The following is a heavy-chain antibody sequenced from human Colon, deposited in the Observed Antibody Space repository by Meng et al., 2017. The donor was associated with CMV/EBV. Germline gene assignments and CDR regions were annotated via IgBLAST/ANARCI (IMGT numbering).Heavy chain of an antibody. D-gene: IGHD2-15*01. Sequence: GESLKISCAASGFTFSTYWMHWVRQAPGKGLVWVSRINSDGSSTTYADSVKGRFTISRDNSQNTLYLQMNSLRVEDTALYYCAKATIASCSGASCYPFDFWGRGTLVTVSS. CDR1: GFTFSTYW. CDR2: INSDGSST. V-gene: IGHV3-74*01. CDR3: AKATIASCSGASCYPFDF. J-gene: IGHJ4*02.